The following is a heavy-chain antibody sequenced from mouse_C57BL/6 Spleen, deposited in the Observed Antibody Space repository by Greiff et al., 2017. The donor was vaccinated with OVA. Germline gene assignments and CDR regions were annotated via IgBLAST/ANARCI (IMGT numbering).Heavy chain of an antibody. V-gene: IGHV6-3*01. CDR3: TGRDTTAAFAY. CDR2: IRLKSDNYAT. J-gene: IGHJ3*01. CDR1: GFTFSNYW. Sequence: EVKLEESGGGLVQPGGSMKLSCVASGFTFSNYWMNWVRQSPEKGLEWVAQIRLKSDNYATHYAESVKGRFTISRDDSKSSVYLQMNNIRAEDTGIYYCTGRDTTAAFAYWGQGTLVTVSA. D-gene: IGHD1-2*01.